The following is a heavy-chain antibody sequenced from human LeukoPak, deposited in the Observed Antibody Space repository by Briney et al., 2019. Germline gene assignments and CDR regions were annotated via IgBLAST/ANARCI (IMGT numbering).Heavy chain of an antibody. Sequence: SETLSLTCTVSGGSISSYYWSWLRQPAGKGLEWIGRIYTSGSTNYNPSLKSRVTISGDTSKNQFSLKLRSVTAADTAVYYCASFTITYNPFDYWGQGTLVTVSS. CDR3: ASFTITYNPFDY. CDR1: GGSISSYY. D-gene: IGHD3-10*01. J-gene: IGHJ4*02. CDR2: IYTSGST. V-gene: IGHV4-4*07.